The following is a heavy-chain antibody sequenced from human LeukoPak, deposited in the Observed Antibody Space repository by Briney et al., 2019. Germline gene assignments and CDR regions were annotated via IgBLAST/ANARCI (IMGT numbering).Heavy chain of an antibody. CDR1: GYTFTGYY. D-gene: IGHD2-15*01. V-gene: IGHV1-2*02. J-gene: IGHJ4*02. CDR2: INPNSGGT. CDR3: ARDSVAKDY. Sequence: ASVKVSCKASGYTFTGYYIQWVRQAPGQGLEWMGWINPNSGGTNYAQKFQGRVTMTRDTSISTAYMELSRLRSDDTAVYYCARDSVAKDYWGQGTLVTVSS.